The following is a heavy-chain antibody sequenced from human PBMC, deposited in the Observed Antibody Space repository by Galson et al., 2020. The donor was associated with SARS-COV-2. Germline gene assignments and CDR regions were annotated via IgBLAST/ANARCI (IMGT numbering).Heavy chain of an antibody. D-gene: IGHD6-13*01. V-gene: IGHV6-1*01. CDR1: GDSVSSNSAA. CDR2: TYYRTKWYN. J-gene: IGHJ4*02. CDR3: ARDDPRAPGIAAAGRDY. Sequence: ASETLSLTCAISGDSVSSNSAAWNWIRQSPSRGLEWLGRTYYRTKWYNDYAVSVKSRITINPDTSKNQFSLQLNSVTPEDTAVYYCARDDPRAPGIAAAGRDYWGQGTLVTVSS.